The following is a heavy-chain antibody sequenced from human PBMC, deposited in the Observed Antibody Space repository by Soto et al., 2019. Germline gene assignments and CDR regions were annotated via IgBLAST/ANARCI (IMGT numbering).Heavy chain of an antibody. CDR2: ISAYNGNT. CDR1: GYTFTSYG. Sequence: ASVKVSCKASGYTFTSYGISWVRQAPGQGLEWMGWISAYNGNTNYAQKLQGRVTMTTDTSTSTAYMELRSLRSDDTAVYYCARVRSYDIVTASPSYYFDYWGQGTLVTVSS. J-gene: IGHJ4*02. V-gene: IGHV1-18*01. D-gene: IGHD3-9*01. CDR3: ARVRSYDIVTASPSYYFDY.